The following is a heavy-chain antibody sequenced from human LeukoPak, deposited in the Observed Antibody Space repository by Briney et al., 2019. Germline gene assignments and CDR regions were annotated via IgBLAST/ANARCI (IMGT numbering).Heavy chain of an antibody. J-gene: IGHJ4*02. CDR2: ISGSGGST. CDR3: AKICPDPVYQLLYLYYFDY. Sequence: TGGSLRLSCAASGFTFSSYAMSWVRQAPGKGLEWVSAISGSGGSTYYADSVKGRFTISRDNSKNTLYLQVNSLRAEDTAVYYCAKICPDPVYQLLYLYYFDYWGQGTLVTVSS. D-gene: IGHD2-2*02. CDR1: GFTFSSYA. V-gene: IGHV3-23*01.